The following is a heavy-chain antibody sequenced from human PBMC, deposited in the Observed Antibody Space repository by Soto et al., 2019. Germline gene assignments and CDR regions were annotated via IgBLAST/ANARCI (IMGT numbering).Heavy chain of an antibody. CDR3: AGGWVDRVLLLGGMDG. Sequence: QVQLVQSGAEVKKPGSSMKVSCKASGGTFSSYAISWVRQAPGQGLEWMGGIIPTFGTANYAQKFQGRVTITADESTSTAYMELSSLRSEDTAVYYCAGGWVDRVLLLGGMDGWGQGTTVTVSS. CDR2: IIPTFGTA. J-gene: IGHJ6*02. D-gene: IGHD3-10*01. CDR1: GGTFSSYA. V-gene: IGHV1-69*01.